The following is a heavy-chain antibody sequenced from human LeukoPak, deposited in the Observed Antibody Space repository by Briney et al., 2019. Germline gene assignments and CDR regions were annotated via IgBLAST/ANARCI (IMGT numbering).Heavy chain of an antibody. J-gene: IGHJ6*03. CDR2: INPSGGST. Sequence: ASVKVSRKASGYTFTSYYMHWVRQAPGQGLEWMGIINPSGGSTSYAQKLQGRVTMTTDTSTSTAYMELRSLRSDDTAVYYCARVGYCSSTSCRRAYYYYYYMDVWGKGTTVTVSS. CDR3: ARVGYCSSTSCRRAYYYYYYMDV. V-gene: IGHV1-46*01. D-gene: IGHD2-2*01. CDR1: GYTFTSYY.